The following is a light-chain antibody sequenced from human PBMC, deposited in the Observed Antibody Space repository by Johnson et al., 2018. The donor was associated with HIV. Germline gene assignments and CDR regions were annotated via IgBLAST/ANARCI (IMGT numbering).Light chain of an antibody. V-gene: IGLV1-51*02. CDR2: ENN. CDR1: SSNIGNNY. CDR3: GTWDSSLSGV. J-gene: IGLJ1*01. Sequence: QSVLTQPLSVSAAPGQKVTISCSGSSSNIGNNYVSWYQQLPGTAPKLLIYENNKRPSGIPDRFSGSKSGTSATLGITGLQTGDEADYYCGTWDSSLSGVFGTGTKVTVL.